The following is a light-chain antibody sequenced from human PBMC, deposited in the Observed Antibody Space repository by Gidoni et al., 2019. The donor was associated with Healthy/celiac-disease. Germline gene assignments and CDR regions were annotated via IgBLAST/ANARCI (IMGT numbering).Light chain of an antibody. V-gene: IGKV4-1*01. CDR3: QQYYSTLSWT. Sequence: DLVMTQSPDSLAVSLGGRATINCKSSQSVLYSSNNKNYLAWYQQKPGQPPKLLIYWASTRESGVPDRCSGSGSGTDFTLTISSLQAEDVAVYYCQQYYSTLSWTFGQGTKVEIK. CDR1: QSVLYSSNNKNY. CDR2: WAS. J-gene: IGKJ1*01.